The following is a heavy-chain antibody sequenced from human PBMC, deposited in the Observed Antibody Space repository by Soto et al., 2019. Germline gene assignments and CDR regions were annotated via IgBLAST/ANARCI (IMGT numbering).Heavy chain of an antibody. CDR2: IYWDDDK. Sequence: QITLKESGPTLVQPAQTLTLTCTFSGFSLSTTGVGVGWIRQPPGKALEWLVFIYWDDDKRYSPSLKSRLTIAKDTSKNQVVLTMTNMDPVDTATYYCAHRRVYRSNWNTGLFDYWGQGTLVTVSS. CDR3: AHRRVYRSNWNTGLFDY. CDR1: GFSLSTTGVG. J-gene: IGHJ4*02. V-gene: IGHV2-5*02. D-gene: IGHD1-1*01.